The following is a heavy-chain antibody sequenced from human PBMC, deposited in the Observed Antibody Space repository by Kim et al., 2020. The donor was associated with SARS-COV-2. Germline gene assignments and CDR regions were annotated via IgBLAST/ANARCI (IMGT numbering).Heavy chain of an antibody. V-gene: IGHV3-21*04. CDR1: GFTFSNYS. CDR3: AREGYGSGSYGGPYYYGMDV. Sequence: GGSLRLSCAASGFTFSNYSMNWVRQAPGKGLEWVSSISSSSSTIYYADAVKGRFTISRDNAKNSLYLQMNSLRAEDTAVYYCAREGYGSGSYGGPYYYGMDVWGQGTTVTVSS. CDR2: ISSSSSTI. D-gene: IGHD3-10*01. J-gene: IGHJ6*02.